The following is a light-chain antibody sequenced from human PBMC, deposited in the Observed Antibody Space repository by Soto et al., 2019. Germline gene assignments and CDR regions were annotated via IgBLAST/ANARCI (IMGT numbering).Light chain of an antibody. J-gene: IGKJ4*01. CDR2: SAS. CDR1: QALSNY. CDR3: QQLSRYPLT. Sequence: AIRMTQSPSSFSASTGDRVTITCRASQALSNYLAWYQQKPGKAPDLLIYSASTLQSGVPSRFSGSGSETEFTLTIRDLQPEDFATYYCQQLSRYPLTFGGGTKVDIK. V-gene: IGKV1-8*01.